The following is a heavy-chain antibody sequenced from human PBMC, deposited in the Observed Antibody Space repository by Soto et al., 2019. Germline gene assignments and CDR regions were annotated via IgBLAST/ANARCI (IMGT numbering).Heavy chain of an antibody. CDR2: TYFTGDT. CDR3: ARGVDHSRSWYLGLGAPSYFDY. V-gene: IGHV4-31*02. D-gene: IGHD6-13*01. Sequence: KPSETLSLTCNVSEGSIKSGGYYWNWIRQHPGKGLEWVGYTYFTGDTFYNPSLKSRLTISIDTSKNQFFLRLTSVTAADTAVYYCARGVDHSRSWYLGLGAPSYFDYWGHGSLVTVSS. CDR1: EGSIKSGGYY. J-gene: IGHJ4*01.